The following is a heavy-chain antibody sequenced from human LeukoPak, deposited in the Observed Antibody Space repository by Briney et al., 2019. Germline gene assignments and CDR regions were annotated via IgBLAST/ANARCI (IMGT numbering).Heavy chain of an antibody. CDR2: IYYSGST. D-gene: IGHD3-10*01. V-gene: IGHV4-30-4*08. CDR1: GGSISSGGYY. CDR3: ARRIYGSGRPYYYYYMDV. J-gene: IGHJ6*03. Sequence: PSETLSLTCTVSGGSISSGGYYWSWIRQLPGKGLEWIGYIYYSGSTYYNPSLKSRVTISVDTSKNQFSLKLSSVTAADTAVYYCARRIYGSGRPYYYYYMDVWGKGTTVTVSS.